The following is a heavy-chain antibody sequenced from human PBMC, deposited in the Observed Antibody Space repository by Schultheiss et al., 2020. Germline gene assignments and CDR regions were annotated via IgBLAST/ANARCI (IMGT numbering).Heavy chain of an antibody. CDR3: AREGGPYYFDY. Sequence: GESLKISCAASGFTFSSYAMSWVRQAPGKGLEWVSAISGSGGSTYYADSVKGRFTISRDNSKNTLYLQMNSLRDEETAVYYCAREGGPYYFDYWGQGTLVNVSS. J-gene: IGHJ4*02. CDR1: GFTFSSYA. D-gene: IGHD3-16*01. CDR2: ISGSGGST. V-gene: IGHV3-23*01.